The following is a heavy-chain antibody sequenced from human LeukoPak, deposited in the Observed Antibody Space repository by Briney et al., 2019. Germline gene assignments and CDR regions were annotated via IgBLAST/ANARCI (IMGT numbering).Heavy chain of an antibody. J-gene: IGHJ4*02. D-gene: IGHD3-22*01. V-gene: IGHV4-39*07. CDR3: ARRKGSSGFRFDY. CDR1: GGSISSSSYY. CDR2: IYYSGST. Sequence: KASETLSLTCTVSGGSISSSSYYWGWIRQPPGKGLEWIGSIYYSGSTYYNPSLKSRVTISVDTSKNQFSLKLSSVTAADTAVYYCARRKGSSGFRFDYWGQGTLVTVSS.